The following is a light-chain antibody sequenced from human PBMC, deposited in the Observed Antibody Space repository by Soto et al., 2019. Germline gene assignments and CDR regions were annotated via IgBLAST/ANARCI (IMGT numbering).Light chain of an antibody. V-gene: IGKV3-11*01. CDR2: GAS. Sequence: DIVMTQSPATLSVAPGERVTFSCRASQGVSRKLAWYQHKPGQAPRLLISGASNRATGIPARFSGSGSGTDFTLTISSLEPEDFAVYYCQQRSNWPPTFGQGRLLEIK. CDR1: QGVSRK. J-gene: IGKJ5*01. CDR3: QQRSNWPPT.